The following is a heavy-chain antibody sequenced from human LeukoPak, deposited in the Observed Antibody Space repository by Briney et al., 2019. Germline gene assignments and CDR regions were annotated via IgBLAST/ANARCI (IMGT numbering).Heavy chain of an antibody. CDR1: GYRFTSYW. Sequence: GESLKISCKSSGYRFTSYWIGWVRQMPGKGLEWMGVIYPGDSDTRYSPSFQGQVTISADKSISTAYLQWSSLKASDTAMDYCARHAYEGSEIGYYMDVWGQGTTVTVSS. CDR3: ARHAYEGSEIGYYMDV. J-gene: IGHJ6*02. V-gene: IGHV5-51*01. CDR2: IYPGDSDT. D-gene: IGHD3-22*01.